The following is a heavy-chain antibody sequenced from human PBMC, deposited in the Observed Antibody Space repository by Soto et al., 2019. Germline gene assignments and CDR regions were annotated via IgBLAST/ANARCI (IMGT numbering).Heavy chain of an antibody. D-gene: IGHD5-18*01. Sequence: PSETLSLTCTVSGGSISSSSYYWGWIRQPPGKGLEWIGSIYYSGSTYYNPSLKSRVTISVDTSKNQFSLKLSSVTAADTAVYYCARNGPIQLWLRPFDYWGQGTLVTVS. J-gene: IGHJ4*02. CDR3: ARNGPIQLWLRPFDY. CDR1: GGSISSSSYY. CDR2: IYYSGST. V-gene: IGHV4-39*01.